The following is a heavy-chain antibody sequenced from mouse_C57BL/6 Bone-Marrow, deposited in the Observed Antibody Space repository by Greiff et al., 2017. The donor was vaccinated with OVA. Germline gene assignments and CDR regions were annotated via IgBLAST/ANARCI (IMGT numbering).Heavy chain of an antibody. CDR3: ARGGSSFYYAMDY. J-gene: IGHJ4*01. Sequence: DVKLQESGGGLVKPGGSLKLSCAASGFTFSDYGMHWVRQAPEKGLEWVAYISSGSSTIYYADTVKGRFTISRDNAKNTLFLQMTSLRSEDTAMYYCARGGSSFYYAMDYWGQGTSVTVSS. D-gene: IGHD1-1*01. CDR1: GFTFSDYG. V-gene: IGHV5-17*01. CDR2: ISSGSSTI.